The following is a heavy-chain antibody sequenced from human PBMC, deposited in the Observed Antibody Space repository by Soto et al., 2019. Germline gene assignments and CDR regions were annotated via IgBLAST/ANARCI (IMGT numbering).Heavy chain of an antibody. CDR3: ARLVYDTRLNYMYFDF. CDR2: IFHDGTA. CDR1: GVSISSGNW. Sequence: QVQLQESGPGLATPSGTLSLTCAVSGVSISSGNWWTWVRQSPQRGLEYIGEIFHDGTANYYPSFERRVAISVDTSKNQFSLKLTSVTAADTAFYFCARLVYDTRLNYMYFDFWGQGTLVTVSS. J-gene: IGHJ4*02. D-gene: IGHD3-10*01. V-gene: IGHV4-4*02.